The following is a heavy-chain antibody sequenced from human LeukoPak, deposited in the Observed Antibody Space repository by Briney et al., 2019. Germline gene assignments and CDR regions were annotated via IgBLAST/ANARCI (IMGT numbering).Heavy chain of an antibody. J-gene: IGHJ6*02. V-gene: IGHV4-34*01. CDR1: GGSFSGYY. CDR2: INHSGST. CDR3: ARGAGVVAAKYYYYYGMDV. D-gene: IGHD2-15*01. Sequence: SETLSLTCAVSGGSFSGYYWTWIRQPPGKGLEWIGEINHSGSTNYNPSLKSRVTISVDTSKNQFSLKLSSVTAADTAVYYCARGAGVVAAKYYYYYGMDVWGQGTTVTVSS.